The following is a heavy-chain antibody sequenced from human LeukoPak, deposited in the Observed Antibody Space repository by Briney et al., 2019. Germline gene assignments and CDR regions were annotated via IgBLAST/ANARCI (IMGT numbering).Heavy chain of an antibody. J-gene: IGHJ4*02. CDR1: GYTFTGYY. CDR2: INPNSGGT. D-gene: IGHD6-19*01. CDR3: ARVRIAVAGKYYFDY. Sequence: APVKVSCKASGYTFTGYYMHWVRQAPGQGLEWMGWINPNSGGTNYAQKLQGRVTMTRDTSISTAYMELSRLRSDDTAVYYCARVRIAVAGKYYFDYWGQGTLVTVSS. V-gene: IGHV1-2*02.